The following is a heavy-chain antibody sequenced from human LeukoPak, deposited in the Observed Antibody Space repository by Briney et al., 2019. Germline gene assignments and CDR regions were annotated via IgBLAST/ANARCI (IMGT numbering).Heavy chain of an antibody. V-gene: IGHV3-23*01. CDR1: GFTFSGFA. Sequence: GSLRLSCAASGFTFSGFAMSWIRQAPGKGLEWVSSISRSGESTFYADSVRGRFTISRDNSKNTVSLQMESLRAEDTALYYCAKDYAVGSIDYWGQGTLVTVSS. CDR3: AKDYAVGSIDY. J-gene: IGHJ4*02. D-gene: IGHD3-16*01. CDR2: ISRSGEST.